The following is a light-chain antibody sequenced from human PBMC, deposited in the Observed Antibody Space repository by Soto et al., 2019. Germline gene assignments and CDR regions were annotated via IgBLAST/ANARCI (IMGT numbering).Light chain of an antibody. CDR1: QSVSSSY. V-gene: IGKV3-20*01. J-gene: IGKJ4*01. CDR3: QQYGSSLLT. Sequence: VLTQSPGTLSLSQGERATLSCRASQSVSSSYLAWYQQKPGQAPRLLIYGASSRATGIPDRFSGSGSGTDFTLTISRLEPEDFAVYYCQQYGSSLLTFGGGTKVDIK. CDR2: GAS.